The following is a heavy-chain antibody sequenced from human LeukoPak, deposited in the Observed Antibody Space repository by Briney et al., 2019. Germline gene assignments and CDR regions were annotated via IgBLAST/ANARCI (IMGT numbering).Heavy chain of an antibody. J-gene: IGHJ5*02. CDR1: GFTFSSYG. CDR2: IWYDGSNK. V-gene: IGHV3-33*01. Sequence: PGRSLRLSCAASGFTFSSYGMHWVRQAPGKGLEWVAVIWYDGSNKYYADSVKGRFTISRDNSENTLYLQMNSLRAEDTAVYYCARSYCGGDCYLNWFDPWGQGTLVTVSS. CDR3: ARSYCGGDCYLNWFDP. D-gene: IGHD2-21*02.